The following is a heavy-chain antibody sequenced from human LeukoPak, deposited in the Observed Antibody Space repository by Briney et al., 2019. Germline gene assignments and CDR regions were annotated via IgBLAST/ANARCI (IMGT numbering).Heavy chain of an antibody. CDR3: ANGTCRRRLLKGAVYFDY. V-gene: IGHV3-43*02. CDR1: GFTFDDYA. D-gene: IGHD3-22*01. Sequence: VGSLRLSCAASGFTFDDYAMHSGRHAPGKGVEWVSLISGDGGSTYYAGSVKGRFTISRDNSRNSLYLQMNSQRTEDTALYYCANGTCRRRLLKGAVYFDYWGQGTLVTVSS. J-gene: IGHJ4*02. CDR2: ISGDGGST.